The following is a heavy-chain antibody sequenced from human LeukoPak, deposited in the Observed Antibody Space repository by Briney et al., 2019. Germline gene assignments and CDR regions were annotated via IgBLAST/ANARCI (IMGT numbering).Heavy chain of an antibody. CDR2: INEDGGEK. D-gene: IGHD3-22*01. CDR1: GFTFSNYW. V-gene: IGHV3-7*01. J-gene: IGHJ4*02. Sequence: GGSLRLSCAASGFTFSNYWMYWVRQAPGKGLEWVANINEDGGEKFYVDSVKVRFTISRDNAKNSLFLQVNSLRAEDTALYYCARGPRSSVYNYFDYWGQGTPVTVSS. CDR3: ARGPRSSVYNYFDY.